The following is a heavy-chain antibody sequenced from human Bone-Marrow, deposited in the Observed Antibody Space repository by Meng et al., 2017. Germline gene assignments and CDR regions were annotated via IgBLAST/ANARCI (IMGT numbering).Heavy chain of an antibody. Sequence: QVQLVQSGAEVKKPGASVKVSCKASGYTFTSSAIHWVRRAPGQSLEWMGWITPGSGNTKYSQKFQGRVTITRDTSASTAYMELSTLRSEDTAVYYCARDFTSGSSGDPWGQGTLVTVSS. V-gene: IGHV1-3*01. J-gene: IGHJ5*02. CDR1: GYTFTSSA. CDR2: ITPGSGNT. D-gene: IGHD6-19*01. CDR3: ARDFTSGSSGDP.